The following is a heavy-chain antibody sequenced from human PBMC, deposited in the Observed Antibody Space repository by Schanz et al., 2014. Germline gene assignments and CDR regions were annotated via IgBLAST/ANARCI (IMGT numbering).Heavy chain of an antibody. CDR2: TSTDGTKT. D-gene: IGHD3-16*01. J-gene: IGHJ3*01. Sequence: AQVVESGGGLVKPGGSLRLSCVASGFTFSAYGMHWVRQAPGQGLEKVAVTSTDGTKTYYAASVRGRFTISRDNSKNTVYLQMNSLRSEDTAVYYCTRDRGALINHNDALDLWGQGTMVSVSS. CDR1: GFTFSAYG. CDR3: TRDRGALINHNDALDL. V-gene: IGHV3-30*03.